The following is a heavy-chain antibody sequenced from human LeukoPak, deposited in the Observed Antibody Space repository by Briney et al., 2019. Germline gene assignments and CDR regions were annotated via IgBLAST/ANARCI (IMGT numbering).Heavy chain of an antibody. CDR2: IYSGGST. CDR1: GFTVSSNY. J-gene: IGHJ4*02. D-gene: IGHD3-3*01. Sequence: GGSLRLSCAASGFTVSSNYMSWVRQAPGKGLEWVSVIYSGGSTYYADSVKGRFTISRDNSKNTLYLQMNSLRAEDTAVYYCARDRGEYYDFWSGPSFDYWGQGTLVTVSS. CDR3: ARDRGEYYDFWSGPSFDY. V-gene: IGHV3-53*01.